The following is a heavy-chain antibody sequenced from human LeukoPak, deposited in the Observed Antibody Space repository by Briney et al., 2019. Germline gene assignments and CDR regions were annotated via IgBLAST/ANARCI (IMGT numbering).Heavy chain of an antibody. CDR2: INSDGSST. CDR3: AREHRAVVPYYGMDV. V-gene: IGHV3-74*01. J-gene: IGHJ6*02. CDR1: GFTFSSYW. D-gene: IGHD2-2*01. Sequence: PGGSLRLSCAASGFTFSSYWMHWVRQAPGKGLVCVSRINSDGSSTSYADSVKGRFTISRDNAKNTLYLQMNSLRAEDTAVYYCAREHRAVVPYYGMDVWGQGTTVTVSS.